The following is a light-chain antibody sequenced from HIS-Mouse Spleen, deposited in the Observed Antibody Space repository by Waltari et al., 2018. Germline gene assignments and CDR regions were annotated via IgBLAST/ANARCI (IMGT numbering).Light chain of an antibody. Sequence: QSALTQPRSVSGSPGPSVTISCTGTSSDVGGYNYVSWSQQHPGKAPKLMIYDVSKRPSGVPDRFSGSKSGNTASLTISGLQAEDEADYYCCSYAGSYPVVFGGGTKLTVL. V-gene: IGLV2-11*01. J-gene: IGLJ2*01. CDR3: CSYAGSYPVV. CDR1: SSDVGGYNY. CDR2: DVS.